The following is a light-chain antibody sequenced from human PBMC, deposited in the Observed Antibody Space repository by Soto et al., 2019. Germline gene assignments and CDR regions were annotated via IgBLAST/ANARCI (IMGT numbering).Light chain of an antibody. CDR3: AAWDDSLNGVV. J-gene: IGLJ2*01. CDR2: SNN. CDR1: SSNIGSNT. Sequence: QSVLTQPPSASGTPGQRVTISCSGNSSNIGSNTVNWYQHLPGTAPKLLIYSNNQRPSGVPDRFSGSKSGTSASLAISGLQSEDEADYYCAAWDDSLNGVVFGGGTKLTVL. V-gene: IGLV1-44*01.